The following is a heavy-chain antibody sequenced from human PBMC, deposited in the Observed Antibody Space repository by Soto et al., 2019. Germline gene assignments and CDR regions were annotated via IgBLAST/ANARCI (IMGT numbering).Heavy chain of an antibody. V-gene: IGHV4-59*01. CDR3: ALRSMAVVPEY. J-gene: IGHJ4*02. D-gene: IGHD2-15*01. Sequence: SETLSLTCTVSGGSISSYYWSWIRQPPGKELEYIAYMSNTGTTGSNPSLKSRVTISMDTSKNQFSLQLRSVTAADTAVYYCALRSMAVVPEYWGQGTLVTVSS. CDR1: GGSISSYY. CDR2: MSNTGTT.